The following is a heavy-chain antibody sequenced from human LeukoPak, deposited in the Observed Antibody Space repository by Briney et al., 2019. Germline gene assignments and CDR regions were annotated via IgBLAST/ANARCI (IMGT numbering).Heavy chain of an antibody. CDR1: GFTFSSYS. Sequence: GGSLRLSCAASGFTFSSYSMNWVRQAPGKGLEWVSSISSSSSYIYYADSVKGRFTISRDNAKNSLDLQMNSLRAEDTALYYCAKFGLPYSIDLWGQGTMVTVSS. D-gene: IGHD3/OR15-3a*01. J-gene: IGHJ3*01. CDR3: AKFGLPYSIDL. V-gene: IGHV3-21*01. CDR2: ISSSSSYI.